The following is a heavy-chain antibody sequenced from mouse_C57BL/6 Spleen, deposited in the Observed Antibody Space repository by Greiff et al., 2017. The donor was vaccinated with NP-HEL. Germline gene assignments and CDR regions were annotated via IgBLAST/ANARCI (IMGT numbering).Heavy chain of an antibody. V-gene: IGHV1-52*01. Sequence: QVQLQQPGAELVRPGSSVKLSCKASGYTFTSYWMHWVKQRPIQGLEWIGNIDPSDSETHYTQKFKDKATLTVDKSSSTAYMQLSSLTSEDSAVYYCARGYDEYYAMDYWGQGTSVTVSS. CDR1: GYTFTSYW. CDR3: ARGYDEYYAMDY. D-gene: IGHD2-2*01. CDR2: IDPSDSET. J-gene: IGHJ4*01.